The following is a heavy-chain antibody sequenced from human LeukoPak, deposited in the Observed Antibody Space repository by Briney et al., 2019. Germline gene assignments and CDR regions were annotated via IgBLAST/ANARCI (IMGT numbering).Heavy chain of an antibody. D-gene: IGHD4-23*01. Sequence: GGSLRLSRAASGFTFSSYAMSWVRQPPGKGLEWVSAISGSGGSTYYADSVKGRFTISRDNSKNTLYLQMNSLRAEDTAVYYCAKSFGNSENYYYMDVWGKGTTVTVSS. CDR2: ISGSGGST. J-gene: IGHJ6*03. V-gene: IGHV3-23*01. CDR1: GFTFSSYA. CDR3: AKSFGNSENYYYMDV.